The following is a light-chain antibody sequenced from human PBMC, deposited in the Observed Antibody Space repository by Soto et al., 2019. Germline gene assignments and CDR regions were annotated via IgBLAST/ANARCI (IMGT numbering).Light chain of an antibody. V-gene: IGLV1-44*01. CDR3: AAWDDSLSGVV. CDR2: TNN. J-gene: IGLJ2*01. CDR1: SSNIGSNT. Sequence: QSVLTQPPSASGTPGQRVTSSCSGSSSNIGSNTVHWYQQLPGTAPKLLIYTNNQRPSGVPDRFSGSKSGTSASLAISGLQSEDEADYYCAAWDDSLSGVVFGGGTKLTVL.